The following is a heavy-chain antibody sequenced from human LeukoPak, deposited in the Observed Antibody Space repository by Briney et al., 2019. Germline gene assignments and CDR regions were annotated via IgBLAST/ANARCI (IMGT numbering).Heavy chain of an antibody. D-gene: IGHD4-17*01. V-gene: IGHV5-51*01. J-gene: IGHJ4*02. CDR2: IYPGDSDT. Sequence: GGSLKISFQASGYRFTSYWIGWVRPMPGKGLAWMGIIYPGDSDTRYSPSFQGQVTFSADKSISTAYLQWSSLKASDTSIYYCARRAPLSGESLDYWGQGTLVTVSS. CDR3: ARRAPLSGESLDY. CDR1: GYRFTSYW.